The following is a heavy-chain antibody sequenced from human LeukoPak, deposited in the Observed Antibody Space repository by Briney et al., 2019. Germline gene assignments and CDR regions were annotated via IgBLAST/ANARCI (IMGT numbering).Heavy chain of an antibody. D-gene: IGHD4-17*01. V-gene: IGHV4-31*03. Sequence: SETLSLTCTVSGGSISSGGYYWSWIRQHPGKGLEWIGYIYYSGSTYYNPSLKSRVTISVDTSKNQFSLKLSSVTAADTAVYYCARLIYGDYDPNFDYWGQGTLVTVSS. CDR1: GGSISSGGYY. J-gene: IGHJ4*02. CDR2: IYYSGST. CDR3: ARLIYGDYDPNFDY.